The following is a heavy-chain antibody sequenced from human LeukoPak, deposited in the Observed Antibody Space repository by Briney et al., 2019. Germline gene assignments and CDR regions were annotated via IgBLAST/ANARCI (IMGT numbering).Heavy chain of an antibody. D-gene: IGHD4-17*01. CDR3: ATEYYGAYNY. CDR1: GFTFTNAW. CDR2: IKSKTDGGTT. J-gene: IGHJ4*02. V-gene: IGHV3-15*01. Sequence: PGGSVRLSCAASGFTFTNAWMSWVRQAPGKGLEWVGRIKSKTDGGTTDYAAPVKGRFTISRDDSKDTLYLQMNSLKTEDIAVYYCATEYYGAYNYWGQGTLVTVSS.